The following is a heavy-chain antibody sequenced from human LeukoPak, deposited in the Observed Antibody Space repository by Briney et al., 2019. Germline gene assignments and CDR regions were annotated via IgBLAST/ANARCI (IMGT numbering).Heavy chain of an antibody. CDR3: AKQLGYCSDGSCYFPY. CDR2: ISNNGGYT. V-gene: IGHV3-23*01. D-gene: IGHD2-15*01. CDR1: GFAFSSSA. J-gene: IGHJ4*02. Sequence: GGSLRLSCAASGFAFSSSAMSWVRQAPGKGLEWVSAISNNGGYTYYADSVQGRFTISRDNPKSTLCLQMNSLRAEDTAVYYCAKQLGYCSDGSCYFPYWGQGTLVTVSS.